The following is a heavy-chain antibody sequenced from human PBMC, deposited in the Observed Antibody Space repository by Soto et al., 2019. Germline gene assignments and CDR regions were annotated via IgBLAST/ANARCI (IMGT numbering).Heavy chain of an antibody. J-gene: IGHJ4*01. Sequence: SETLSLTCAVYGGSFSGYYWSWIRQPPGKGLEWIGEINHSGSTNYNPSLKSRVTISVDTSKNQFSLKLSSVTAADTAVYYCARVMDGPTFDYWGQGTLVTVSS. CDR3: ARVMDGPTFDY. CDR2: INHSGST. D-gene: IGHD4-17*01. V-gene: IGHV4-34*01. CDR1: GGSFSGYY.